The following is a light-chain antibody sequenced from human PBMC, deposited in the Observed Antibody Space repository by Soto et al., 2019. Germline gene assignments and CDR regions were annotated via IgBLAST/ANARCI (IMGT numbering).Light chain of an antibody. J-gene: IGKJ2*01. CDR2: AAS. CDR3: QQSYDTPYT. Sequence: DIQMTQSPSTLSGSVGDRVTITCRASQTISSWLAWYQQKPGKAPKLLMYAASSLQGGVPSSFSGTGSGTDFSLTISSLQPEDVATYCCQQSYDTPYTFGQGTKLEIK. V-gene: IGKV1-39*01. CDR1: QTISSW.